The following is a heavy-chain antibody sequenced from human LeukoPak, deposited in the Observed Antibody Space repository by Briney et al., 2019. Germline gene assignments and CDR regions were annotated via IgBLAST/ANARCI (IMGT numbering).Heavy chain of an antibody. J-gene: IGHJ2*01. CDR2: VYYSGNT. CDR3: ARNAGTGWYFDL. Sequence: SETLSLTCTVSGGSISSHSWTWIRQPPGKGLEWIGYVYYSGNTNYNPSLKSRVTISVVTSKNQFSLKLNSVTAADTAVYFCARNAGTGWYFDLWGRGTLVTVSS. CDR1: GGSISSHS. D-gene: IGHD3/OR15-3a*01. V-gene: IGHV4-59*11.